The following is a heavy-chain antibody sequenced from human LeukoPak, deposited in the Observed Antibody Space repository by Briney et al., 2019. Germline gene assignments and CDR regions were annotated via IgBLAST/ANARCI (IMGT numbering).Heavy chain of an antibody. V-gene: IGHV3-30-3*02. CDR3: AKTGGYSYGPRASWYFDL. CDR1: GFTFSSYA. J-gene: IGHJ2*01. D-gene: IGHD5-18*01. Sequence: GGSLRLSCAASGFTFSSYAMHWVRQAPGKGLEWVAVISYDGSNKYYADSVKGRLTISRDNSKNTLYLQMNSLRAEDTAVYYCAKTGGYSYGPRASWYFDLWGRGTLVTVSS. CDR2: ISYDGSNK.